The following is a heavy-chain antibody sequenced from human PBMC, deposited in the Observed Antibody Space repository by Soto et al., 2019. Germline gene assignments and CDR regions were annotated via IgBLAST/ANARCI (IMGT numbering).Heavy chain of an antibody. CDR2: IDPSGGRA. CDR3: ARLRGWGDGHTYDS. CDR1: GYTFTNYF. Sequence: QVQLVQSGAEVRKPGASVKISCKTSGYTFTNYFVHWVRQAPGQGLECMGIIDPSGGRANYVQKFQGRVTITSATSTSTVYMELSSLRSEDTAVYYCARLRGWGDGHTYDSWGQGTLVTVSS. J-gene: IGHJ4*02. V-gene: IGHV1-46*01. D-gene: IGHD3-10*01.